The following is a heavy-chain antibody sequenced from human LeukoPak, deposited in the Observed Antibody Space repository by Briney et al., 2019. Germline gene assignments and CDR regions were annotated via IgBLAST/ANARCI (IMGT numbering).Heavy chain of an antibody. CDR3: ARVCSGGSCYSGSGWFDH. Sequence: SVKVSCKASGCTFISYPISSLRQPPAQGLAWMGGIIPIFGTANYPQKVQGRGTIPADKSTSTAYMELRSVRSEDADVYYCARVCSGGSCYSGSGWFDHWGQGTLVTVSS. V-gene: IGHV1-69*06. CDR1: GCTFISYP. CDR2: IIPIFGTA. J-gene: IGHJ5*02. D-gene: IGHD2-15*01.